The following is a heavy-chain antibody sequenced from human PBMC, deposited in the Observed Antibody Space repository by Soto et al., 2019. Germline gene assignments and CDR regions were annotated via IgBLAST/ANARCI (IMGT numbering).Heavy chain of an antibody. D-gene: IGHD3-22*01. V-gene: IGHV1-69*13. CDR3: ASTSPLVYYDSSGYYQAFDI. Sequence: GASVKVSCKDSGGTFSSYAISWVRQAPGQGLEWMGGIIPIFGTANYAQKFQGRVTITADESTSTAYMELSSLRSEDTAVYYCASTSPLVYYDSSGYYQAFDIWGQGTMVTVSS. J-gene: IGHJ3*02. CDR1: GGTFSSYA. CDR2: IIPIFGTA.